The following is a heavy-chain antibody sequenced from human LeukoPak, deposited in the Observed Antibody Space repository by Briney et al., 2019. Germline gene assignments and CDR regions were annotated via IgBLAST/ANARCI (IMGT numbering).Heavy chain of an antibody. CDR1: GGSISSSNW. J-gene: IGHJ4*02. V-gene: IGHV4-4*02. CDR3: ARDSFSGYDPG. Sequence: SETLSLTCAVSGGSISSSNWWSWVRQPPGKGLEWIGEIYHSGSTYYNPSLKSRVTISVDTSKNQFSLKLSSVTAADTAVYYCARDSFSGYDPGWGQGTLVTVSS. D-gene: IGHD5-12*01. CDR2: IYHSGST.